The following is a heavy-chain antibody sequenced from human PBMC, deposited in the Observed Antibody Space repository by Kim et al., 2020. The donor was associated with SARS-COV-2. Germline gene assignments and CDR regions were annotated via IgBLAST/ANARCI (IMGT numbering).Heavy chain of an antibody. D-gene: IGHD1-26*01. V-gene: IGHV3-33*05. CDR3: VRDPVRTVGADRDY. Sequence: GGSLRLYCAASGFIFSSYGMHWVRQAAGKGLEWVAVISNDGSKQYYGDSVKGRFTISRDSSKSTVYLQMNSLSADDTGVYYCVRDPVRTVGADRDYWGQGTLVTVSS. J-gene: IGHJ4*02. CDR2: ISNDGSKQ. CDR1: GFIFSSYG.